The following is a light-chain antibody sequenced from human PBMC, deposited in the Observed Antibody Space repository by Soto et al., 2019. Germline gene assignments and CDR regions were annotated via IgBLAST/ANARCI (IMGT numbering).Light chain of an antibody. V-gene: IGKV1-39*01. J-gene: IGKJ3*01. CDR1: QNINTY. CDR2: DAA. CDR3: QQTSSAPFT. Sequence: DIQMTQSPYSLSAAVGDRVTIACRASQNINTYLNWYQQKPGKAPKLLIFDAASLQNGVPSRFSGGGSRTDLTLDVTSLKPEDFATYFCQQTSSAPFTFGPGTKVDIQ.